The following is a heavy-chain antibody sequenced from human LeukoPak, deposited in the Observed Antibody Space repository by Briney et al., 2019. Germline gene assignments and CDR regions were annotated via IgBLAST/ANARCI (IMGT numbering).Heavy chain of an antibody. J-gene: IGHJ4*02. Sequence: SETLSLTCTVSGGSISSSSYYWGRIRQPPGKGLEWIGSIYYSGSTYYNPSLKSRVTISVDTSKNQFSLKLSSVTAADTAVYYCARAVPPGYSSSWYLAFDYWGQGTLVTVSS. CDR3: ARAVPPGYSSSWYLAFDY. V-gene: IGHV4-39*01. D-gene: IGHD6-13*01. CDR2: IYYSGST. CDR1: GGSISSSSYY.